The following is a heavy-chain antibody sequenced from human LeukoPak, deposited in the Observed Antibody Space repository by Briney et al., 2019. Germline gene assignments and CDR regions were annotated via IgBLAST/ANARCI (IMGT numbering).Heavy chain of an antibody. V-gene: IGHV4-59*01. D-gene: IGHD3-16*01. Sequence: PSETLSLTCTVSDDSISDYYRGWIRQPPGKGLEWIGYFYNSGRSTYNPSLKCRVTISADTSKNHFSLKLNSVTTADTAVYYCTRGAGWLIDYWGQGILVTVSS. J-gene: IGHJ4*02. CDR2: FYNSGRS. CDR3: TRGAGWLIDY. CDR1: DDSISDYY.